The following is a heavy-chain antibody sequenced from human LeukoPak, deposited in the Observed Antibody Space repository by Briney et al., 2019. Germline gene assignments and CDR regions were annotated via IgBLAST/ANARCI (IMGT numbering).Heavy chain of an antibody. CDR1: GGSISNYY. V-gene: IGHV4-59*08. J-gene: IGHJ4*02. CDR2: IYYSGST. CDR3: ASGLRYFDLYY. Sequence: SETLSLTCTVSGGSISNYYWSWIRQPPGKGLEWIGYIYYSGSTNYNPSLKTRVTISVDTSKNQFSLKLSSVTAADTAVYYCASGLRYFDLYYWGQGTLVTVSS. D-gene: IGHD3-9*01.